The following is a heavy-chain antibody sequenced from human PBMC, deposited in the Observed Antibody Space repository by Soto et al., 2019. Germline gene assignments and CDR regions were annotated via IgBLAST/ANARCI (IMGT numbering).Heavy chain of an antibody. J-gene: IGHJ4*02. CDR2: IDPSDSYT. V-gene: IGHV5-10-1*03. CDR3: ARTYYDFWSGYLFDY. D-gene: IGHD3-3*01. CDR1: GYSFTSYW. Sequence: EVQLVQSGAEVKKPGESLSISCKGSGYSFTSYWISWLRQIPGTGLEWMGRIDPSDSYTNYSPSFQGHVTISADKSISTAYLQWSSLKASDTAMYYCARTYYDFWSGYLFDYWGQGTLVTVSS.